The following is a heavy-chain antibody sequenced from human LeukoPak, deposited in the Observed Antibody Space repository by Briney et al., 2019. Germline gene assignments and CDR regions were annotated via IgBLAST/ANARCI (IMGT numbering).Heavy chain of an antibody. CDR3: ARDVVVVVAAGEVNWFDP. CDR2: ISGSGGST. Sequence: GGSPRLSCAASGFTFSSYAMSWVRQAPGKGLEWVSAISGSGGSTYYADSVKGRFTISRDNSKNTLYLQMNSLRAEDTAVYYCARDVVVVVAAGEVNWFDPWGQGILVTVSS. J-gene: IGHJ5*02. D-gene: IGHD2-15*01. V-gene: IGHV3-23*01. CDR1: GFTFSSYA.